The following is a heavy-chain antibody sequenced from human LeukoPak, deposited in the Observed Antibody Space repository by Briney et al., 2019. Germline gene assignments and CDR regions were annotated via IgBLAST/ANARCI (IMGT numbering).Heavy chain of an antibody. J-gene: IGHJ4*02. CDR1: GGSLSSSNNY. CDR3: ARTVTTTHFDY. Sequence: SETLSLTCTVSGGSLSSSNNYWGWTRQPPGKGLEWFGSISYSGGTSYNPSLRSRVTISVDRSSNQFSLKLTSVTAADTAVYYCARTVTTTHFDYWGQGTLVTVSS. D-gene: IGHD4-11*01. V-gene: IGHV4-39*07. CDR2: ISYSGGT.